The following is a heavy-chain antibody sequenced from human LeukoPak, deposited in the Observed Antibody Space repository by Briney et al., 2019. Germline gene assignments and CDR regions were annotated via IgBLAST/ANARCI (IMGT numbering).Heavy chain of an antibody. J-gene: IGHJ4*02. CDR3: ATMVRGVIVYFDY. V-gene: IGHV1-2*02. Sequence: ASVKVSCKASGYTFTGFGITWLRLAPGQGLEWMGWINPNSGGTNYAQKFQGRVTMTRDTSISTAYMELSRLRSDDTAVYYCATMVRGVIVYFDYWGQGTLVTVSS. D-gene: IGHD3-10*01. CDR1: GYTFTGFG. CDR2: INPNSGGT.